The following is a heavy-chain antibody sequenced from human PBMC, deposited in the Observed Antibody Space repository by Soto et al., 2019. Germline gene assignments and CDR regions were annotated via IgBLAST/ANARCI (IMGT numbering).Heavy chain of an antibody. Sequence: PSETLSLTCAVYGVSFSGYYWSWIRQPPGKGLEWMGEINHSGSTNYNPALKSRGTISVDTSKNQFSLKLSSVTAADKDVYYCASLGGRSSNIPFGYWGQGTLVTVSS. D-gene: IGHD1-26*01. V-gene: IGHV4-34*01. CDR3: ASLGGRSSNIPFGY. CDR1: GVSFSGYY. J-gene: IGHJ4*02. CDR2: INHSGST.